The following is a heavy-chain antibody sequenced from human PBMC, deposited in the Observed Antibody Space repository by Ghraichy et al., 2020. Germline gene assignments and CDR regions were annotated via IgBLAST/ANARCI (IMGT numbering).Heavy chain of an antibody. D-gene: IGHD3-3*01. CDR2: IYYSGST. Sequence: SETLSLTCTVSGGSIRSSSYYWGWIRQPPGKGLEWIGSIYYSGSTYYNPSLKSRVTISVDTSKNQFSLKLSSVTAADTAVYYCARHRLTSYDFWSGPPPNGIDPGGQGTLVTVSS. V-gene: IGHV4-39*01. J-gene: IGHJ5*02. CDR3: ARHRLTSYDFWSGPPPNGIDP. CDR1: GGSIRSSSYY.